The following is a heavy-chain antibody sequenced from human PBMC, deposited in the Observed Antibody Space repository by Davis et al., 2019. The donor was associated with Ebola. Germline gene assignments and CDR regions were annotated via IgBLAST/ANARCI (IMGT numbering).Heavy chain of an antibody. V-gene: IGHV1-2*02. Sequence: ASVKVSCKASGYTFTGYYMHWVRQAPGQGLEWMGWINPNSGGTNYAQKFQGRVTMTRDTSISTAYMELSRLRSDDTAVYYCARGRWLQYYEFDYWGQGTLVTVSS. CDR3: ARGRWLQYYEFDY. J-gene: IGHJ4*02. CDR2: INPNSGGT. CDR1: GYTFTGYY. D-gene: IGHD5-24*01.